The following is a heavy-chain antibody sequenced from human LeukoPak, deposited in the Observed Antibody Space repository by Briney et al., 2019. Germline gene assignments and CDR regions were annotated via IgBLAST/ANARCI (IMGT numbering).Heavy chain of an antibody. J-gene: IGHJ4*02. CDR3: ARGGDLYGEVDY. Sequence: PSETLSLTCAVYGGSFSGYYWSWIRQPPGKGLEWIGEINHSGSTNYNPSLESRVTITVDTSKNQFSLKLSSVTAADTAVYYCARGGDLYGEVDYWGQGTLVTVSS. D-gene: IGHD4-17*01. CDR2: INHSGST. V-gene: IGHV4-34*01. CDR1: GGSFSGYY.